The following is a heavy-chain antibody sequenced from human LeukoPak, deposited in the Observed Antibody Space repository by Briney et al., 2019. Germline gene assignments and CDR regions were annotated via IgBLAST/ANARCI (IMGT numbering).Heavy chain of an antibody. V-gene: IGHV3-30*02. Sequence: GGSLRLSCAASGFTFSSYGMHWVRQAPGKGLEGVAFIRYDGSNKYYADSVKGRFTISRDNSKNTLYLQMNSLRAEDTAVYYCAKDVEDTAMVGGYFDYWGQGTLVTVSS. CDR1: GFTFSSYG. J-gene: IGHJ4*02. CDR3: AKDVEDTAMVGGYFDY. D-gene: IGHD5-18*01. CDR2: IRYDGSNK.